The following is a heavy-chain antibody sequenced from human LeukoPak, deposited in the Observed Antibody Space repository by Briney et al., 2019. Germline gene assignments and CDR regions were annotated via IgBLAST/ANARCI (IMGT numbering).Heavy chain of an antibody. D-gene: IGHD5-24*01. CDR1: GYTFTSYY. V-gene: IGHV1-46*03. Sequence: ASVKVSCKASGYTFTSYYMHWVRQAPGQGLERMGIINPSGGGTSYAQKFQGRVTMTRDTSTSTVYMELSSLRSEDTAVYYCASGGWLQLAFDYWGQGTLVTVSS. CDR3: ASGGWLQLAFDY. J-gene: IGHJ4*02. CDR2: INPSGGGT.